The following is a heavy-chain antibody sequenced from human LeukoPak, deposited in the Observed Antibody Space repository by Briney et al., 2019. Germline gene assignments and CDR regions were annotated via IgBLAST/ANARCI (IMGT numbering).Heavy chain of an antibody. CDR2: IKEDGSEK. Sequence: GRSLRLSCAASGFTFSSYWMSWVRQPPGKGLEWVANIKEDGSEKNYVASVTGRFTISRDNAKKSLYLQMNSLRAEDTAVYYCARGGGRHVEYWGQGNLVTVSS. J-gene: IGHJ4*02. CDR1: GFTFSSYW. D-gene: IGHD2/OR15-2a*01. CDR3: ARGGGRHVEY. V-gene: IGHV3-7*05.